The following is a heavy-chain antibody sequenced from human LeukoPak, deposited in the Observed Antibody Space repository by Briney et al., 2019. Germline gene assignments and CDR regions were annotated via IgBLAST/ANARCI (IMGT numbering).Heavy chain of an antibody. CDR1: GFTVSSTY. Sequence: AGGSLRLSCGASGFTVSSTYMSWVRQAPGKGLEWVSVVYSDGDTYYADSVKGRFTISRDNSKNTLYPQMSNMRAEDTAVYYCARESAGTFDYWGQGTLVTVSS. CDR3: ARESAGTFDY. D-gene: IGHD6-13*01. CDR2: VYSDGDT. V-gene: IGHV3-53*01. J-gene: IGHJ4*02.